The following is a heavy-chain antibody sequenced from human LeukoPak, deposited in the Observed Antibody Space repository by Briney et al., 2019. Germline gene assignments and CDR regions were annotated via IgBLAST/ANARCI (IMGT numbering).Heavy chain of an antibody. CDR3: AKGRLRFFDY. J-gene: IGHJ4*02. CDR1: GFTFSSYG. CDR2: ISYDGSNK. D-gene: IGHD3-3*01. Sequence: GGSLRLSCAASGFTFSSYGMHWVRQAPGKGLEWVAVISYDGSNKYYADSVKGRFTISRDNSENTLYLQMNSLRAEDTAVYYCAKGRLRFFDYWGQGTLVTVSS. V-gene: IGHV3-30*18.